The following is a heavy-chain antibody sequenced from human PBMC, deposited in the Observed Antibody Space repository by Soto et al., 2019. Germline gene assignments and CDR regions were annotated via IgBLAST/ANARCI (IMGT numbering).Heavy chain of an antibody. J-gene: IGHJ5*02. CDR3: AKDYGYCSGGSCYSSGWFDP. CDR1: GFTFSSYG. V-gene: IGHV3-30*18. D-gene: IGHD2-15*01. Sequence: PGGSLRLSCAASGFTFSSYGMHWVRQAPGKGLEGVAVISYDGSNKYYADSVKGRFTISRDNSKNTLYLQMNSLRAEDTAVYYCAKDYGYCSGGSCYSSGWFDPWGQGTLVTVSS. CDR2: ISYDGSNK.